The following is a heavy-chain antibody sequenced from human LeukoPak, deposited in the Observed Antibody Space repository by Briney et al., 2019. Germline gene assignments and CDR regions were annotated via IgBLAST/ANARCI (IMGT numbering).Heavy chain of an antibody. Sequence: GGSLRLSCSASGFTFSSFAMFWVRQAPGKGLEYVSGISSDGGRTNYADSVKARFTISRDNSKVTLYLQMTSLGPEDTAIYYCVKDPSGNYFYFDYWGQGTLVTVSS. V-gene: IGHV3-64D*09. D-gene: IGHD1-26*01. CDR1: GFTFSSFA. CDR2: ISSDGGRT. CDR3: VKDPSGNYFYFDY. J-gene: IGHJ4*02.